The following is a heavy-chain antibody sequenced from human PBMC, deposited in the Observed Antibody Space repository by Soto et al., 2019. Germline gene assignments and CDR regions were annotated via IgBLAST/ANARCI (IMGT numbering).Heavy chain of an antibody. Sequence: VACGSSSGHDWSWIRQHTGKGLEWIGYIYYSGSTNYNPSLKSRVTISVDTSKNQFSLQLTSVTAADTAVYFCATHVTNNYGPGTPFDNRGQRTLDTVSP. CDR3: ATHVTNNYGPGTPFDN. CDR1: CGSSSGHD. CDR2: IYYSGST. J-gene: IGHJ4*02. D-gene: IGHD3-10*01. V-gene: IGHV4-59*08.